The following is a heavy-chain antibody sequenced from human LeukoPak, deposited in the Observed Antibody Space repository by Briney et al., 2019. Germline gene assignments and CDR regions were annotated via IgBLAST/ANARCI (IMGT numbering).Heavy chain of an antibody. V-gene: IGHV3-7*01. D-gene: IGHD2-15*01. CDR2: INQDGSEK. J-gene: IGHJ5*02. Sequence: GGSLRLSCAASGFTFSSYWMSWVRQAPGKGLEWVANINQDGSEKYYVDSVKGRFTISRDNAKNSLYLQMNSLRAEDTAVYYCAREGCSGGSYYQNCFDPCGQGTLVTVSS. CDR3: AREGCSGGSYYQNCFDP. CDR1: GFTFSSYW.